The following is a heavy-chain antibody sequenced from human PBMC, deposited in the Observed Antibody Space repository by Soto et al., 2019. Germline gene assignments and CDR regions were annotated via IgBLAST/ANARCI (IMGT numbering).Heavy chain of an antibody. CDR1: GYTFTSYA. V-gene: IGHV1-46*01. Sequence: ASVKVSCKASGYTFTSYAMHWVRQAPGQGLEWMGIINPSGGSTSYAQKFQGRVTMTRDTSTSTVYMELSSLRSEDTAVYYCARDNLIGYSYGYFDYWGQGTLVTVSS. D-gene: IGHD5-18*01. CDR3: ARDNLIGYSYGYFDY. CDR2: INPSGGST. J-gene: IGHJ4*02.